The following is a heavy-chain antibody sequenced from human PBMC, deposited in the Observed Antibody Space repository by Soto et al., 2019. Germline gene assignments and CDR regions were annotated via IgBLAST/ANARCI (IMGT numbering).Heavy chain of an antibody. CDR1: GFTFSNYA. J-gene: IGHJ3*02. Sequence: QVQLVESGGGVVQPGRSLRLSCAASGFTFSNYAMHWVRQAPGKGLEWVAIISYDGSSKYSADSVKGRFTISRDNSKNTLYLQMNSLRAEDTAVYYCAKGPMVRGVRAFDIWGQGTMVTVSS. CDR3: AKGPMVRGVRAFDI. CDR2: ISYDGSSK. V-gene: IGHV3-30*18. D-gene: IGHD3-10*01.